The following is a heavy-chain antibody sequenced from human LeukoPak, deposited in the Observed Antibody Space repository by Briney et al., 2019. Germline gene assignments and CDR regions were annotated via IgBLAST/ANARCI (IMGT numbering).Heavy chain of an antibody. J-gene: IGHJ3*02. V-gene: IGHV1-2*04. Sequence: ASVKVSCKASGYTFTGYYMHWVRQAPGQGLEWMGWINPNSGGTNYAQKFQGWVTMTRDTSISTAYMELSRLRSDDTAVYYCARGVLPAAMRGVGDAFDIWGQGTMVTVSS. CDR1: GYTFTGYY. CDR3: ARGVLPAAMRGVGDAFDI. D-gene: IGHD2-2*01. CDR2: INPNSGGT.